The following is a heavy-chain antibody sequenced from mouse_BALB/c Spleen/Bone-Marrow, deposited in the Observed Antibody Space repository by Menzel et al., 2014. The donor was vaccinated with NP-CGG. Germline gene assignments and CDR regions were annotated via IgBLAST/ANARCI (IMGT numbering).Heavy chain of an antibody. J-gene: IGHJ1*01. D-gene: IGHD1-1*01. V-gene: IGHV7-1*02. CDR1: GSTFSDFY. CDR3: ARDYYGSSSWYFDV. Sequence: EVKVEESGGGLVQPGGSLRLSCATSGSTFSDFYMEWVRQPPGKRLEWTAASRNKANDYTTEYSASVKGRSIVSRDTYQSILYLQMNALRAEDTAIYYCARDYYGSSSWYFDVWGAGTTVTVSS. CDR2: SRNKANDYTT.